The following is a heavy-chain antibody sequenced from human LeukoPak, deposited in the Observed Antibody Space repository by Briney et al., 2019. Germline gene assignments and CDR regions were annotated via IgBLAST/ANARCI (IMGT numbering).Heavy chain of an antibody. CDR3: ARAAYYDILTGYGYYYMDV. V-gene: IGHV4-59*01. Sequence: NPSETLSLTCTVSGGSISSYYWSWIRQPPGKGLEWIGYIYYSGSTNYNPSLKSRVTISVDTSKNQFSLKLSSVTAADTAVYYCARAAYYDILTGYGYYYMDVWGKGTTVTVSS. CDR1: GGSISSYY. CDR2: IYYSGST. J-gene: IGHJ6*03. D-gene: IGHD3-9*01.